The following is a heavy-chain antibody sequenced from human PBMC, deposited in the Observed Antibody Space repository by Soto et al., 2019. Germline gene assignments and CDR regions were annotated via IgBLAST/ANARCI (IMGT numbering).Heavy chain of an antibody. V-gene: IGHV1-3*01. D-gene: IGHD3-9*01. CDR1: GYSFSTYA. CDR2: IYAGNGDT. CDR3: ARNVPRTGYYNH. J-gene: IGHJ5*02. Sequence: QVQLVQSGAEVKKPGASMKLSCKASGYSFSTYAIHWVRQAPGQRLEWMGWIYAGNGDTEYSQKFQGRVTITRDTSASTTYIELSSLRSEDTAVSYCARNVPRTGYYNHWGQGTLVTVSS.